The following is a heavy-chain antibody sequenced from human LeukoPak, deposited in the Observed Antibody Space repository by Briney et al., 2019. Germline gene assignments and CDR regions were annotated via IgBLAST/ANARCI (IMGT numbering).Heavy chain of an antibody. V-gene: IGHV1-69*13. CDR2: IIPIFGTA. Sequence: ASVKVSCKASGGTFSSYAISWVRQAPGQGLEWMGGIIPIFGTANYAQKFQGRVTITADESTSTAYMELSSLRSEDTAVYYCARTRLYYYYYGMDVWGQGTTVTVSS. CDR3: ARTRLYYYYYGMDV. J-gene: IGHJ6*02. CDR1: GGTFSSYA.